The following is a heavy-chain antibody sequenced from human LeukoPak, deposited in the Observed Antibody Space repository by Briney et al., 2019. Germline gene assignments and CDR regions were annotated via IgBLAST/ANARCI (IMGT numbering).Heavy chain of an antibody. Sequence: GGSLRLSCAASGFTFSTYSMKWVRQAPGKGLEWVSYISSGSSTIYYADSVKGRFTISRDNAKNSLYLRMNSLRAEDTAVYYCATYRQTSEFDYWGQGTLVTVSS. CDR1: GFTFSTYS. V-gene: IGHV3-48*04. D-gene: IGHD1-14*01. CDR3: ATYRQTSEFDY. CDR2: ISSGSSTI. J-gene: IGHJ4*02.